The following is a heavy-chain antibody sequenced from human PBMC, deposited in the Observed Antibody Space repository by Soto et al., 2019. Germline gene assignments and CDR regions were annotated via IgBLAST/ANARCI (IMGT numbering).Heavy chain of an antibody. CDR3: ARDEEYCSGGSCYSFAYATDY. CDR1: GFTFSSYA. Sequence: GGSLRLSCAASGFTFSSYAMHWVRQAPGKGLEWVAVISYDGSNKYYADSEKGRFTISRDNSKNTLYLQMNSLRAEDTAVYYCARDEEYCSGGSCYSFAYATDYWGQGTLVTVSS. CDR2: ISYDGSNK. D-gene: IGHD2-15*01. V-gene: IGHV3-30-3*01. J-gene: IGHJ4*02.